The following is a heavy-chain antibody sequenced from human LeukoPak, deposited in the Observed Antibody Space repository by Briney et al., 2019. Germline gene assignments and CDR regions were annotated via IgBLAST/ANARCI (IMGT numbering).Heavy chain of an antibody. Sequence: ASVKVSCKASGYTFTGYYMHWVRQAPGQGLEWMGWINPNSGGTNYAQKFQGRVTMTRDTSISTAYMELSRLRSDDTAVYYCARPNSEYTVTTLDDYFDYWGQGTLVTVSS. J-gene: IGHJ4*02. D-gene: IGHD4-17*01. CDR1: GYTFTGYY. CDR3: ARPNSEYTVTTLDDYFDY. V-gene: IGHV1-2*02. CDR2: INPNSGGT.